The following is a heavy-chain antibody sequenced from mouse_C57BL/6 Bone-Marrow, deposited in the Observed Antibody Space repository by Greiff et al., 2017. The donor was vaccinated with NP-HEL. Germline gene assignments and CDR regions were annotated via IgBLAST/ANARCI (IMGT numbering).Heavy chain of an antibody. CDR2: ISDGGSYT. V-gene: IGHV5-4*03. CDR3: ARAYLAN. J-gene: IGHJ2*01. Sequence: EVKLMESGGGLVKPGGSLKLSCAASGFTFSSYAMSWVRQTPEKRLEWVATISDGGSYTYYPDNVKGRFTISRDNAKNNLYLQMSHLKSEDTAMYYCARAYLANGGQGTTLTVS. CDR1: GFTFSSYA.